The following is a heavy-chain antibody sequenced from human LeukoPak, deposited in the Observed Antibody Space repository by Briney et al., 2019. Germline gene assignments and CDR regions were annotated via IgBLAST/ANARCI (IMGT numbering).Heavy chain of an antibody. CDR1: GFTFTSSA. V-gene: IGHV1-58*01. CDR3: AAGWLEEGLGY. CDR2: IVVGSGNT. Sequence: SMKVSCKASGFTFTSSALQWVRQARGQRLEWIGWIVVGSGNTNYAQKFQERVTITRDMSTSTAYMELSSLRSEDTAVYYCAAGWLEEGLGYWGQGTLVTVSS. J-gene: IGHJ4*02. D-gene: IGHD3-10*01.